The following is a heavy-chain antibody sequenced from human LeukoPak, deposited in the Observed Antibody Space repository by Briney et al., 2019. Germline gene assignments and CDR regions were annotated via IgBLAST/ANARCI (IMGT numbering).Heavy chain of an antibody. CDR2: LTGGSDNS. CDR3: ARDFPGKRGYSSSFHDY. V-gene: IGHV3-23*01. J-gene: IGHJ4*02. Sequence: PGGSLRLSCAASGFTFSSSAMTWVRQAPGKGLEWVSSLTGGSDNSEHADSVKGRFSISRDNSKNTLYLQMNSLRAEDTAVYYCARDFPGKRGYSSSFHDYWGQGPLVTVSS. CDR1: GFTFSSSA. D-gene: IGHD6-13*01.